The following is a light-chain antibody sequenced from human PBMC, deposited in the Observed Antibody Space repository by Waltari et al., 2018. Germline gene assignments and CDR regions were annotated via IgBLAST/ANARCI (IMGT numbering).Light chain of an antibody. J-gene: IGKJ1*01. Sequence: DIKMTQSPPSLAASVGDRVPISCRASQTISTYVSWYQQQPGQAPKLLIYAAYSLQSGVPSRFRGSGGGTDFTLTITSLQPEDFATYYCQHTFTTPWTFGQGTKVEIK. V-gene: IGKV1-39*01. CDR3: QHTFTTPWT. CDR1: QTISTY. CDR2: AAY.